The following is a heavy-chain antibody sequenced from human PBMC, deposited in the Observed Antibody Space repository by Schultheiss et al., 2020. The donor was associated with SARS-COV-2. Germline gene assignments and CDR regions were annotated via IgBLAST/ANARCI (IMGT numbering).Heavy chain of an antibody. CDR2: IIPIFGTA. V-gene: IGHV1-69*13. CDR3: ARRLDCTNGVCYSGIDY. J-gene: IGHJ4*02. D-gene: IGHD2-8*01. CDR1: GGTFSSYA. Sequence: SVKVSCKASGGTFSSYAISWVRQAPGQGLEWMGGIIPIFGTANYAQKFQGRVTITADESTSTAYMELSSLRSEDTAVYYCARRLDCTNGVCYSGIDYWGQGTLVTVSS.